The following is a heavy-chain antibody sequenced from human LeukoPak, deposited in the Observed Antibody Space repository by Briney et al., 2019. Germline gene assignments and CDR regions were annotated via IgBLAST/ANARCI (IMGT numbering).Heavy chain of an antibody. V-gene: IGHV4-34*01. CDR1: GGSFGGYY. J-gene: IGHJ4*02. D-gene: IGHD4-17*01. CDR2: INHSRST. CDR3: AGGPVTTLELLHC. Sequence: SETLSLTCGVYGGSFGGYYWNWIRQPPGKGLEWIGEINHSRSTKYNPSLKSRVTISLDTSKNQFSLKLRSVTGADTAVYYCAGGPVTTLELLHCWGQGTLVTVSS.